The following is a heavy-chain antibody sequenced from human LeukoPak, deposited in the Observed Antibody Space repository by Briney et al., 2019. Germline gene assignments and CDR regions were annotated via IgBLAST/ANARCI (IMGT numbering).Heavy chain of an antibody. CDR2: ISGSGGST. D-gene: IGHD5-12*01. J-gene: IGHJ6*02. CDR1: GFTFSIYA. Sequence: PGGSLRLSCAASGFTFSIYAMSWVRQAPGKGLEWVSSISGSGGSTYYADSVKGRFTISRDNSNTTLYLQMNSLRAEDTAVYYCAKDGVSDYDRNMYYYFYGLDVWGQGTTVTVSS. CDR3: AKDGVSDYDRNMYYYFYGLDV. V-gene: IGHV3-23*01.